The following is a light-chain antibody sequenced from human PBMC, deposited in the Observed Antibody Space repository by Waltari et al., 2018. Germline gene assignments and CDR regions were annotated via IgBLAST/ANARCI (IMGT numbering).Light chain of an antibody. Sequence: DIQMTQSPSPLSASVGDSVPITCRPSQSISNWLAWYQQKPGKAPKVLIYKSFTLQSGVPSRFSGSESETEFSLTISSLQPDDFATYYCQQYNIWPYTFGQGTTLEI. V-gene: IGKV1-5*03. J-gene: IGKJ2*01. CDR1: QSISNW. CDR3: QQYNIWPYT. CDR2: KSF.